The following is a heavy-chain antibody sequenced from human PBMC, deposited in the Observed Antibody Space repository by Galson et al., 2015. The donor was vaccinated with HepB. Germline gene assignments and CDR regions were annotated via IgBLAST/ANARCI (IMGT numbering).Heavy chain of an antibody. Sequence: SLRLSCATSGFTFSAHAMHWVRQAPGKGLEWVTITSYDGIYKYYADSVRGRFTISRDNSKNTLYLQMNSLRAEDTAVYYCAKDRGSYFDYWGQGTLVTVSS. D-gene: IGHD1-26*01. V-gene: IGHV3-30*18. CDR1: GFTFSAHA. CDR3: AKDRGSYFDY. J-gene: IGHJ4*02. CDR2: TSYDGIYK.